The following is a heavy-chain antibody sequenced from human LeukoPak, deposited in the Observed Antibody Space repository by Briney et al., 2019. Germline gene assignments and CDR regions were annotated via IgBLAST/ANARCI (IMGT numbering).Heavy chain of an antibody. CDR2: ISGSGGST. Sequence: TGGSLRLSCAASGLTFSSYAMSWVRQAPGKGLEWVSSISGSGGSTFYADSVKGRFTISRDNSKNTLYLQMNSLRAEDTAVYYCAKDAPYCSGGSCYDYWGQGTLVTVSS. CDR3: AKDAPYCSGGSCYDY. CDR1: GLTFSSYA. J-gene: IGHJ4*02. D-gene: IGHD2-15*01. V-gene: IGHV3-23*01.